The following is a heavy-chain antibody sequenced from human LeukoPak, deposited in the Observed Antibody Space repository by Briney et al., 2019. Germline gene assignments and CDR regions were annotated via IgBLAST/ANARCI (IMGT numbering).Heavy chain of an antibody. Sequence: GGSLRLSCTASGFPFSNYWMHWVRQAPGRGLVWVSRIDSDGSTTTYADSVKGRFTISRDNAKNSLYLQMNSLRAEDTAVYYCAREPNAGYCSSTSCYSYYYGMDVWGQGTTVTVSS. CDR1: GFPFSNYW. CDR3: AREPNAGYCSSTSCYSYYYGMDV. V-gene: IGHV3-74*01. J-gene: IGHJ6*02. CDR2: IDSDGSTT. D-gene: IGHD2-2*01.